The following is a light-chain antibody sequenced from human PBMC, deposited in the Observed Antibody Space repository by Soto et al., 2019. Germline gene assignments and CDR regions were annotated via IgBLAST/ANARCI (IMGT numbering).Light chain of an antibody. J-gene: IGLJ1*01. CDR1: SGHSNYA. CDR2: INSDGTR. V-gene: IGLV4-69*01. Sequence: QPVLTQSPSASACLGASVKLTCTLSSGHSNYAIAWHQQQPDKGPRHLMRINSDGTRIKGDGIPDRFSGSSSGAERYLTISSLQSEDEADYYCHTWGTGIQVFGTGTKLTVL. CDR3: HTWGTGIQV.